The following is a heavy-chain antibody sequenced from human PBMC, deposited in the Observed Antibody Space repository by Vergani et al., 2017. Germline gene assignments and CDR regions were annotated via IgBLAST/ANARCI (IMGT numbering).Heavy chain of an antibody. J-gene: IGHJ6*02. V-gene: IGHV3-23*01. D-gene: IGHD3-10*01. Sequence: EVQLLESGGGLVQPGGSLRLSCAASGFTFSSYAMSWVRQAPGKGLEWVSAISGSGGSTYYADSVKGRFTISRDNSKNTLYLQMNSLRAEDTAVYYCAKGSTGSPYYYYGMDVWGQGTTVTVSS. CDR1: GFTFSSYA. CDR3: AKGSTGSPYYYYGMDV. CDR2: ISGSGGST.